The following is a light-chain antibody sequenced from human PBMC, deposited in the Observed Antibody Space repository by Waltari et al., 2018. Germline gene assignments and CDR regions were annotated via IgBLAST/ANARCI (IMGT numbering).Light chain of an antibody. CDR1: QSISSW. J-gene: IGKJ1*01. CDR2: DAY. V-gene: IGKV1-5*01. Sequence: DIQMTQSPSTLSASVGDRVTLTCRASQSISSWLAWYQQRPGKAPKLLIYDAYSLKSGVPSRFSGSGFGTEFTLTISSLQPDDFATYFCQQYNNYTPKTFGQGTKVDIK. CDR3: QQYNNYTPKT.